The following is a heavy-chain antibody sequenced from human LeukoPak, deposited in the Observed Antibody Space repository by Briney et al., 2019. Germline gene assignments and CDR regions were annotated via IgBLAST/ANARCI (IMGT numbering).Heavy chain of an antibody. CDR1: GGTFSSYT. D-gene: IGHD5-18*01. Sequence: GASVKVSCKASGGTFSSYTITWVRQAPGQGLEWMGGIIPVLGTVSFAQKFQGRVTITADESATTAYMELSSLRSEDTAVYYCAREPSGYSYGYNAFDIWGQGTMVTVSS. CDR2: IIPVLGTV. CDR3: AREPSGYSYGYNAFDI. J-gene: IGHJ3*02. V-gene: IGHV1-69*13.